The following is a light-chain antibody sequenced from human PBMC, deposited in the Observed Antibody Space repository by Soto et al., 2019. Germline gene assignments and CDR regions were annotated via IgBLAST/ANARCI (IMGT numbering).Light chain of an antibody. CDR1: QSITTW. J-gene: IGKJ2*01. Sequence: DIEMTQSPSTLSASVGDRVTITCRASQSITTWLAWYQQKPGKAPKLLIYKATNVRTGVPSRFSGSGSGTEFSLTISSLQPEDFAIYYCQQYNDYQYIFGQGTRLEIK. V-gene: IGKV1-5*03. CDR2: KAT. CDR3: QQYNDYQYI.